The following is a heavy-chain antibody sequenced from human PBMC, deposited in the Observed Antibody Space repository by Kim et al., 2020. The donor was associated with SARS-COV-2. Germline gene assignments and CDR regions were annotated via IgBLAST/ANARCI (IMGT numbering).Heavy chain of an antibody. D-gene: IGHD3-10*01. CDR3: ARDYVLLWFGELSGYYYYGMDV. CDR2: INSDGSST. J-gene: IGHJ6*02. Sequence: GVSLRLSCAASGFTFSSYWMHWVRQAPGKGLVWVSRINSDGSSTSYADSVKGRFTISRDNAKNTLYLQMNSLRAEDTAVYYCARDYVLLWFGELSGYYYYGMDVWGQGTTVTVSS. CDR1: GFTFSSYW. V-gene: IGHV3-74*01.